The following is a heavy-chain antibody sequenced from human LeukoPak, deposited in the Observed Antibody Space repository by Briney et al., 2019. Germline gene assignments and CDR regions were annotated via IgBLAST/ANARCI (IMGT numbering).Heavy chain of an antibody. D-gene: IGHD3-22*01. V-gene: IGHV3-30*02. CDR2: IRYDGSNK. CDR3: AKDYAYYDSSGYYYSGWVDY. CDR1: GFTFGDYA. Sequence: GRSLRLSCTASGFTFGDYAMSWVRQAPGKGLEWVAFIRYDGSNKYYADSVKGRFTISRDNSKNTLYLQMNSLRAEDTAVYYCAKDYAYYDSSGYYYSGWVDYWGQGTLVTVSS. J-gene: IGHJ4*02.